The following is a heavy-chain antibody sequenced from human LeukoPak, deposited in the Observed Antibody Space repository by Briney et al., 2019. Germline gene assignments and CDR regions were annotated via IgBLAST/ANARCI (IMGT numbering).Heavy chain of an antibody. V-gene: IGHV3-23*01. Sequence: GGSLRLSCAASGFTFSSYAMSWVRQAPGKGLEWVPAISGSGGSTYYADSVKGRFTISRDNSKNTLYLQMNSLRAEDTAVYYCAKSFLRYFDWLHWGQGTLVTVSS. CDR2: ISGSGGST. CDR3: AKSFLRYFDWLH. J-gene: IGHJ4*02. D-gene: IGHD3-9*01. CDR1: GFTFSSYA.